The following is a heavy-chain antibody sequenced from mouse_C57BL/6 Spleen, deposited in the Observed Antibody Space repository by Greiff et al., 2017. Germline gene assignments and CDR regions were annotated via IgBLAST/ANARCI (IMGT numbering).Heavy chain of an antibody. CDR3: ARSVRTGTRYLDY. D-gene: IGHD4-1*01. CDR1: GYTFTSYW. V-gene: IGHV1-50*01. Sequence: QVQLQQPGAELVKPGASVKLSCKASGYTFTSYWLQWVKQRPGQGLEWIGEIDPSDSYTNYNQKFKGKATLTVDTSSSTAYMQLSSLTSEDSAVYYCARSVRTGTRYLDYWGQGTTLTVSS. J-gene: IGHJ2*01. CDR2: IDPSDSYT.